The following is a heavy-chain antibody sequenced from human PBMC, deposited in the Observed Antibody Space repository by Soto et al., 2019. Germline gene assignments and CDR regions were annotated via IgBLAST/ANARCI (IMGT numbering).Heavy chain of an antibody. V-gene: IGHV4-30-2*01. CDR3: ARATPGYSSSWYFGYFDY. J-gene: IGHJ4*02. D-gene: IGHD6-13*01. CDR2: IYHSGST. Sequence: PSETLSLTCAVSGGSISSGGYSWSWIRQPPGKGLEWIGYIYHSGSTYYNPSLKSRVTISVDRSKNQFSLKLSSVTAADTAVYYCARATPGYSSSWYFGYFDYWGQGTLVTVSS. CDR1: GGSISSGGYS.